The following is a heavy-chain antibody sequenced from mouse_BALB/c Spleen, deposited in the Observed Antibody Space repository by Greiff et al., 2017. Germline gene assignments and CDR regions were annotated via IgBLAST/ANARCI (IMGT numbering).Heavy chain of an antibody. CDR3: ARRNAMDD. CDR2: INPSTGYT. Sequence: QVQLQQSGAELAKPGASVKMSCKASGYTFTSYWMHWVKQRPGQGLEWIGYINPSTGYTEYNQKFKDKATLTADKSSSTAYMQLSSLTSEDSAVYYCARRNAMDDWGQGTSVTVSS. CDR1: GYTFTSYW. V-gene: IGHV1-7*01. J-gene: IGHJ4*01.